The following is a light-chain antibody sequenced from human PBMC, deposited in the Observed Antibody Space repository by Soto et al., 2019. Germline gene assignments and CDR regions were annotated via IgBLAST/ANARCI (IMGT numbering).Light chain of an antibody. J-gene: IGKJ5*01. CDR3: QQYNTYAT. CDR1: QGISNY. Sequence: IHMNQSPSCLSAAVGDRGTITFRASQGISNYLAWYQQKPGKVPKPLIYDTSTLKTGVPSRFSGSGSRSEFNFTITGLQPDDFATYFCQQYNTYATLGQGTRLEI. V-gene: IGKV1-16*01. CDR2: DTS.